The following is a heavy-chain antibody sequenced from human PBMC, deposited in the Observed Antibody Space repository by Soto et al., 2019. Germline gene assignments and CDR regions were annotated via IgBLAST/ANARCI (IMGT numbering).Heavy chain of an antibody. D-gene: IGHD1-1*01. V-gene: IGHV4-34*01. CDR2: INHSGST. J-gene: IGHJ5*02. CDR3: ARVMWYKRFDP. Sequence: PSETLSLTCAVYGGSFSGYYWSWIRQPPGKGLEWIGEINHSGSTNYNPSLKSRVTISVDTSKNQFSLKLSSVTAADTAVYYCARVMWYKRFDPWGQGTLVTVSS. CDR1: GGSFSGYY.